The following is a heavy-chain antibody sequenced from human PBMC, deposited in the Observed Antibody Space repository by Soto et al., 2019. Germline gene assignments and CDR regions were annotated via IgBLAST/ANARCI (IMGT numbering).Heavy chain of an antibody. CDR3: ANEYSSGGSDY. D-gene: IGHD6-19*01. V-gene: IGHV4-39*01. J-gene: IGHJ4*02. Sequence: QLQLQESGPGLVKPSETLSLTCTVSGGSISSSSYYWGWIRQPPGKGLEWIGSIYYSGSTYYNPSLKSRVTISVDTSKNQFSLKLSSVTAADTAVYYCANEYSSGGSDYWGQGTLVTVSS. CDR2: IYYSGST. CDR1: GGSISSSSYY.